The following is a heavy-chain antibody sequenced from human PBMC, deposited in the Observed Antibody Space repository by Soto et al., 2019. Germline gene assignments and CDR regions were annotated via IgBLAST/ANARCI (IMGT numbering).Heavy chain of an antibody. Sequence: EVQLLESGGGLAQPGGSLRLSCAASAFTFSSYAMSWVRQAPGKGLEWVSAVSGSGDSTYYADSVKGRFTISRDNSKYALYLLMTGLRAADTEVYYCAKGRASDCPGCTQDYWGQGSLVTVSS. D-gene: IGHD2-21*02. V-gene: IGHV3-23*01. CDR2: VSGSGDST. CDR1: AFTFSSYA. CDR3: AKGRASDCPGCTQDY. J-gene: IGHJ4*02.